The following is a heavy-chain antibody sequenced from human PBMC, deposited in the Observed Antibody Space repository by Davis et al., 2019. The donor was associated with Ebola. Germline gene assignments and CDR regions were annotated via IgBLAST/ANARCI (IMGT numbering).Heavy chain of an antibody. Sequence: GGSLRLSCAASGFTFSSYAMSWVRQAPGKGLEWVSAISGSGGSTYYADSVKGRFTISRDNSKNTLYLQMNSLRAEDTAVYYCAKGYGSYYYYGMDVWGQGTTVTVSS. V-gene: IGHV3-23*01. J-gene: IGHJ6*02. D-gene: IGHD5-18*01. CDR2: ISGSGGST. CDR3: AKGYGSYYYYGMDV. CDR1: GFTFSSYA.